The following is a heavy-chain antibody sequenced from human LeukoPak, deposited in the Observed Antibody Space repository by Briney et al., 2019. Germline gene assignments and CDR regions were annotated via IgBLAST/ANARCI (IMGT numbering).Heavy chain of an antibody. CDR2: ISTGSSTT. CDR1: EFAFSTYN. CDR3: ARVAAGYSVNYFDY. V-gene: IGHV3-48*02. D-gene: IGHD4-23*01. J-gene: IGHJ4*02. Sequence: GGSLRLSCAASEFAFSTYNMNWVRPAPGKGLEWVSNISTGSSTTYYADSVKGRFTISRDNVENSLYLQMNSLRDEDTAVYYCARVAAGYSVNYFDYWGQGTLVTVSS.